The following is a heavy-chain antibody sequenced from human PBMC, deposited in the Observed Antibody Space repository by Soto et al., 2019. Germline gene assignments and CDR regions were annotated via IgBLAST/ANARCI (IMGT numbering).Heavy chain of an antibody. J-gene: IGHJ6*02. D-gene: IGHD3-3*01. CDR1: GYSFTSYW. Sequence: GESLKISCKGSGYSFTSYWIGWVRQMPGKGLEWMGIIYPGDSDTRYSPSFQGQVTISADKSISTAYLQWSSLKASDTAMYYCAINVHSSGVWEWLSSPGKYYYYGMDVWGQATTVSVSS. CDR2: IYPGDSDT. V-gene: IGHV5-51*01. CDR3: AINVHSSGVWEWLSSPGKYYYYGMDV.